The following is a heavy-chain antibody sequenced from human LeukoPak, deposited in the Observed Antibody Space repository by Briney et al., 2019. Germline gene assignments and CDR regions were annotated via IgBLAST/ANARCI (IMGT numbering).Heavy chain of an antibody. Sequence: PGRSLRLSCAASGFTFDDYAMHWVRQAPGKGLEWVSGISWNSGSIGYADSVKGRFTISRDNAKNSVYLQMNSLRAEDTAIYYCARDATQYLRYGYFDYWGPGILVTVSS. CDR1: GFTFDDYA. J-gene: IGHJ4*02. CDR2: ISWNSGSI. CDR3: ARDATQYLRYGYFDY. V-gene: IGHV3-9*01. D-gene: IGHD3-9*01.